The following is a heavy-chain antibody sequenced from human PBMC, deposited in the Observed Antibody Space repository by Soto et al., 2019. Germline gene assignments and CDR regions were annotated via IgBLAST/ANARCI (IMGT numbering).Heavy chain of an antibody. CDR3: ARVLIPEDGYSGSRGWFDP. Sequence: SVKVSCKASGGTFSSYAISWVRQAPGQGLEWMGGIIPIFGTANYAQKFQGRVTITADESTSTAYMELSSLRSEDTAVYYCARVLIPEDGYSGSRGWFDPWGQGTLVTVSS. CDR1: GGTFSSYA. CDR2: IIPIFGTA. D-gene: IGHD1-26*01. V-gene: IGHV1-69*13. J-gene: IGHJ5*02.